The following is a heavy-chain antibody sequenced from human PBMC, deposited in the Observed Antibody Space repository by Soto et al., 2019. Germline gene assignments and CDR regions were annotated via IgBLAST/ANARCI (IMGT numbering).Heavy chain of an antibody. CDR1: GFTFSYYW. V-gene: IGHV3-74*01. CDR3: VRGDRGAFDL. Sequence: EVRLVESEGGLVQPGGSLSLSCAASGFTFSYYWMHWVRQAPGQGLLWVSRIHSDGSSTTYADSVKGRFTISRDNAKNTGSLQMNSLRVEDTGVYFCVRGDRGAFDLWGQGTMVTVSS. CDR2: IHSDGSST. J-gene: IGHJ3*01. D-gene: IGHD2-21*02.